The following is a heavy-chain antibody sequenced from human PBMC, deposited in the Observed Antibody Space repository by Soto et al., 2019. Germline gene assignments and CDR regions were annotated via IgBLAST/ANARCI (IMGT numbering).Heavy chain of an antibody. D-gene: IGHD1-26*01. V-gene: IGHV3-30*18. J-gene: IGHJ4*02. CDR1: GFTFRSYG. CDR2: ISHDGNYK. CDR3: AKDLVPSSATHLVLN. Sequence: QVQLVESGGGAVQPGRSLRLSCAASGFTFRSYGMHWVRQAPGKGLEWVTVISHDGNYKYYVDSVKGRFTISRDNSKNTRYLKMTSLRAEDAAVNSGAKDLVPSSATHLVLNWGQGTLVTVSS.